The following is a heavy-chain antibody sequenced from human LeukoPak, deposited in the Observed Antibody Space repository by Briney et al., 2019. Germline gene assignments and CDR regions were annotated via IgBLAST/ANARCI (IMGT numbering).Heavy chain of an antibody. Sequence: GGSLRLSCAASGFTFSSYGMHWVRQAPGKGLEWVAVISYDGSNKYYADSVKGRFTISRDNARNTLSLQMNSLTIEDTAVYYCVVVVEPPDSDGFDVWGQGTMITVSS. CDR1: GFTFSSYG. CDR2: ISYDGSNK. J-gene: IGHJ3*01. CDR3: VVVVEPPDSDGFDV. V-gene: IGHV3-30*03. D-gene: IGHD1-14*01.